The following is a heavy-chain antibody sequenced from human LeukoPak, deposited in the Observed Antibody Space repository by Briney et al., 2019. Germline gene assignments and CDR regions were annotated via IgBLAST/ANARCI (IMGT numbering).Heavy chain of an antibody. Sequence: GGSLRLSCAVSGFTFSICAMGWVRQAPGKGLEWVSAISGSGGSTYYADSVKGRFTISRDNSKNTLYLQMNSLRAEDTAVYYCAKVQKSMVTSIDYWGQGTLVTVSS. V-gene: IGHV3-23*01. CDR3: AKVQKSMVTSIDY. CDR1: GFTFSICA. J-gene: IGHJ4*02. CDR2: ISGSGGST. D-gene: IGHD5-18*01.